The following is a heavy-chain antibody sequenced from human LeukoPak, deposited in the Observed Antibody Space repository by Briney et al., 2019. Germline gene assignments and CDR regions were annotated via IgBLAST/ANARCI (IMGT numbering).Heavy chain of an antibody. D-gene: IGHD5-18*01. V-gene: IGHV3-30*18. CDR2: ISYDGPNK. Sequence: GRSLRLSCAASGFTFSSYGMHWVRQAPGKGLEWVAVISYDGPNKYYADSVKGRFAISRDDSKSTLYLQMNSLRAEDTAVYYCAKEKLPSGYSFLTDYWGQGTPVTVSS. CDR3: AKEKLPSGYSFLTDY. CDR1: GFTFSSYG. J-gene: IGHJ4*02.